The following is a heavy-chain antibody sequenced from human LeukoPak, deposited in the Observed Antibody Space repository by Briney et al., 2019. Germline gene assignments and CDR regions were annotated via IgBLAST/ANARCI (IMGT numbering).Heavy chain of an antibody. Sequence: GGSLRLSCAASGFTFSSYAMHWVRQVPGKGLEWVAVISYDGSNKYYADSVKGRFTISRDNSKNMLYLQMNSLRAEDTAVYYCARSEGSYARGYVDYWGQGTLVTVSS. D-gene: IGHD2-2*01. CDR2: ISYDGSNK. V-gene: IGHV3-30-3*01. J-gene: IGHJ4*02. CDR3: ARSEGSYARGYVDY. CDR1: GFTFSSYA.